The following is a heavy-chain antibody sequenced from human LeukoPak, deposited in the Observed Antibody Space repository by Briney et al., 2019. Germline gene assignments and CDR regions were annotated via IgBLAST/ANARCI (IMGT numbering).Heavy chain of an antibody. J-gene: IGHJ4*02. Sequence: SETLSLTCAVYGGSFSGYYWSWIRQPPGKGLEWIGEINHSGSTNYNPSLKSRVTISVDTSKNQFSLKLSSVTAADTAVYYCARASGNVDYWGQGTLVIVSS. V-gene: IGHV4-34*01. D-gene: IGHD4-23*01. CDR2: INHSGST. CDR3: ARASGNVDY. CDR1: GGSFSGYY.